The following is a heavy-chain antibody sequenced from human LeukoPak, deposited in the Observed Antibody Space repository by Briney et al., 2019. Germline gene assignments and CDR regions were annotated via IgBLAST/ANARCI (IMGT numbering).Heavy chain of an antibody. V-gene: IGHV3-33*01. D-gene: IGHD2-2*01. CDR2: IWYDGSNK. CDR3: AGPPRCCSSTSWLYGMEV. Sequence: GGSLRLSRAASGFTFSSYGMHWVRQAQGKGLEWVAVIWYDGSNKYYADSVKGRFTISRDNSKNTLYLQMNSLRAEDTAVYYCAGPPRCCSSTSWLYGMEVWGKGATVTVSS. CDR1: GFTFSSYG. J-gene: IGHJ6*04.